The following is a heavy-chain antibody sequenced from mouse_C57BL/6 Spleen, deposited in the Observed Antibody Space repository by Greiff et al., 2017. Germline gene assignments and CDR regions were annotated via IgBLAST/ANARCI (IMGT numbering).Heavy chain of an antibody. CDR1: GFNIKDYY. CDR2: IDPEDGET. Sequence: VQLQQPGTELVKPGASVKLSCTASGFNIKDYYMHWVKQRTEQGLEWIGRIDPEDGETKYAPKFQGKATITADTSSNTAYLQLSSLTSEDTAVYYCATSITTVEDAMDYWGQGTSVTVSS. V-gene: IGHV14-2*01. D-gene: IGHD1-1*01. J-gene: IGHJ4*01. CDR3: ATSITTVEDAMDY.